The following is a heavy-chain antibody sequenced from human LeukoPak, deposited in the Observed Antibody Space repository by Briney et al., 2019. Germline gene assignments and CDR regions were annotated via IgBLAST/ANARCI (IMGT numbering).Heavy chain of an antibody. CDR1: GSVVSGNY. CDR3: ARPSSGWYVDS. Sequence: GGSLRPSCAASGSVVSGNYITWVRRTPGKGLEYVSAIYDDGRTIYADFVKGRFTISRDNSKTTVYLQMSGLRVEDTAVYYCARPSSGWYVDSWGQGTLVTVSS. V-gene: IGHV3-53*01. D-gene: IGHD6-13*01. CDR2: IYDDGRT. J-gene: IGHJ5*01.